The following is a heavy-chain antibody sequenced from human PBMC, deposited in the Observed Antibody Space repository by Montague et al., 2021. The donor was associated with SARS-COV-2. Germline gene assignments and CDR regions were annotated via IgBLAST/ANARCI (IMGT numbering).Heavy chain of an antibody. J-gene: IGHJ4*02. CDR3: ARIPVGSKYYFDF. CDR2: TYYRSKWYN. V-gene: IGHV6-1*01. Sequence: CAISGDSVSSNIATWNWIRQSLSRGLEWLGRTYYRSKWYNDYAESVKSRITIDPDTSKHQFSLHLNSVTPEDTAVYYCARIPVGSKYYFDFRGQGTLVTVSS. CDR1: GDSVSSNIAT. D-gene: IGHD2-2*01.